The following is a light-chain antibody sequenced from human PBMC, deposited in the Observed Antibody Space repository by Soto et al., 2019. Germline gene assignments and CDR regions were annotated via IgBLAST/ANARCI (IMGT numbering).Light chain of an antibody. CDR1: SSDVGGYNY. CDR2: DVN. Sequence: QSALTQPASVSGSPGQSLTISCTGTSSDVGGYNYVSWYQHHPGKAPKLMIYDVNNRPSGVSNRFFGSKSGNTASLTISGLQADDEADYYCSSYSSSSLYVFGTATKLTV. J-gene: IGLJ1*01. CDR3: SSYSSSSLYV. V-gene: IGLV2-14*03.